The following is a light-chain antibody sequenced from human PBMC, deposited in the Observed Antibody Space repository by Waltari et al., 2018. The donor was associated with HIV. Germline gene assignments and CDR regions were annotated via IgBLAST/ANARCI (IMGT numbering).Light chain of an antibody. J-gene: IGKJ4*01. CDR3: QKYATLPLL. CDR2: ATS. Sequence: EIVLTQSPGTLSLSPGERATLSCRASQSVNSRHLAWYQQKPGQAPRLLIYATSSRAAGIPDRFSGSGSGTDFTLTISRLEPEDFAVYYCQKYATLPLLFGGGTNVEIK. V-gene: IGKV3-20*01. CDR1: QSVNSRH.